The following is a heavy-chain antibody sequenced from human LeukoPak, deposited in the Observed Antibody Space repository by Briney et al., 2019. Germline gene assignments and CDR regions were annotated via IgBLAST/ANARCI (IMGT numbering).Heavy chain of an antibody. CDR1: GGSISSGSYY. CDR3: AREPIVGATMYNDAFDI. D-gene: IGHD1-26*01. J-gene: IGHJ3*02. Sequence: PSRTLSLTCTVSGGSISSGSYYWSWIRQPAGKGLEWIGRIYTSGSTNYNPSPKSRVTISVDTSKNQFSLKLSSVTAADTAVYYCAREPIVGATMYNDAFDIWGQGTMVTVSS. CDR2: IYTSGST. V-gene: IGHV4-61*02.